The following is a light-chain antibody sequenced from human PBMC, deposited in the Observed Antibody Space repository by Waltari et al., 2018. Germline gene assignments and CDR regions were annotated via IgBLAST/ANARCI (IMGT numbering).Light chain of an antibody. Sequence: DIQMTQSPSSLSASVGDRVTITCRASQSISSDLTWYQHKPGRATKVLIFGASTLQSGVPSRFIGSGSGIDFTFTISSLQLEDFATDYCQQSYNNPWGFGQGTKVEIK. CDR2: GAS. J-gene: IGKJ1*01. CDR1: QSISSD. V-gene: IGKV1-39*01. CDR3: QQSYNNPWG.